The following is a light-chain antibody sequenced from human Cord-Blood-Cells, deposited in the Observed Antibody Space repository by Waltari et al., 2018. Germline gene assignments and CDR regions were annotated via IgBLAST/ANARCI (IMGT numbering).Light chain of an antibody. CDR3: IQALQTPPYT. Sequence: VMTQSLPSLPVTSGAPAPILCRSSQSLLHSNGYSCLDWYLQKPGQSPQLLIYFGSNRASGVPERFSGSGSGTDFTLKISRVEAEDVGTYYCIQALQTPPYTFGPGTKVDIK. J-gene: IGKJ3*01. CDR2: FGS. CDR1: QSLLHSNGYSC. V-gene: IGKV2-28*01.